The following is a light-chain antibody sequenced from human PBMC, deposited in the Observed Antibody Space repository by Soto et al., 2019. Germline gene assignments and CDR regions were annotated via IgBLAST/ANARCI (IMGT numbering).Light chain of an antibody. V-gene: IGKV3-11*01. CDR1: QSVSSY. CDR3: QQRSNWPPIT. J-gene: IGKJ5*01. Sequence: EIVLTQSPATLSLSPGERATLSCRASQSVSSYLAWYQQKPGPAPRLLIYAASNRATGIPARFSGSGSGTDFTLTISSLEPEDFAVYYCQQRSNWPPITFGQGTRLEI. CDR2: AAS.